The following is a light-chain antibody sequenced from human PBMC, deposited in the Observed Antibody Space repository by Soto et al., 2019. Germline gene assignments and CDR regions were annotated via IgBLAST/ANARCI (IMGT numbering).Light chain of an antibody. Sequence: EVVLTQSPGTLSLSPGERATLSCRASQSVTNNYFAWYQQKPGQAPRLLIFGSSDRAPGTPVRLSGSGSGTDFPLTISRLEPEDSAVYYCQQYGSSPPYTFGQGTKLEIK. V-gene: IGKV3-20*01. CDR2: GSS. CDR1: QSVTNNY. J-gene: IGKJ2*01. CDR3: QQYGSSPPYT.